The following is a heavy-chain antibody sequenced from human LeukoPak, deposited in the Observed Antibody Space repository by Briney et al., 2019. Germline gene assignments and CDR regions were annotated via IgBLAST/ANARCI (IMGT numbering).Heavy chain of an antibody. CDR1: GYTFTGYY. V-gene: IGHV1-18*04. Sequence: ASVKVSCKASGYTFTGYYMHWVRQAPGQGLEWMGWISAYNGNTNYAQKLQGRVTMTTDTSTSTAYMELRSLRSDDTAVYYCARYGAGDAFDIGGQGTMVTVSS. J-gene: IGHJ3*02. CDR3: ARYGAGDAFDI. CDR2: ISAYNGNT. D-gene: IGHD1-26*01.